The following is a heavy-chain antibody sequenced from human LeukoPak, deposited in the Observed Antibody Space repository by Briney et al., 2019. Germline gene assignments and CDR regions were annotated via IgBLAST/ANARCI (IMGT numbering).Heavy chain of an antibody. Sequence: ASVKVSCKASGYTFIEYEMDWVRQTPGQGLGWMGRINPNSGDTHYAQKFQGRVTMTRDTSTSTVYMELSSLRSEDTAVYYCARDEMGFDYWGQGTLVTVSS. CDR1: GYTFIEYE. CDR2: INPNSGDT. V-gene: IGHV1-2*06. J-gene: IGHJ4*02. CDR3: ARDEMGFDY. D-gene: IGHD5-24*01.